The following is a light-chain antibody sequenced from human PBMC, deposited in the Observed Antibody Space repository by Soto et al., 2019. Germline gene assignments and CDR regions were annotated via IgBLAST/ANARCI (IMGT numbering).Light chain of an antibody. CDR3: QQYNNWPPLT. Sequence: EIVMTQSPATLSVSPGERATLSCRASQSVSRNLAWYQQKPGQAPRLLIYGASTRATGIPARFSGSGSGTEFTLTISSLQPEDFAVYSCQQYNNWPPLTFGGGTKVEIK. CDR1: QSVSRN. V-gene: IGKV3-15*01. J-gene: IGKJ4*01. CDR2: GAS.